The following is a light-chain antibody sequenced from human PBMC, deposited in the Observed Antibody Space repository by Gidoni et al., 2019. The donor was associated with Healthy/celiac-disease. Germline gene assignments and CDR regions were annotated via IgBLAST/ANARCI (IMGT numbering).Light chain of an antibody. CDR3: MQGTHWPYT. J-gene: IGKJ2*01. CDR1: QSLVYSGGITY. Sequence: DVVMTQSPLSLPVTLGQPASISCRSSQSLVYSGGITYLNWFQQRPGQSPRRLIYKVSDRDSGVPDRFSGSGSGTDFTLRISRVEAEDVGVYYCMQGTHWPYTFGQGTKLEIK. CDR2: KVS. V-gene: IGKV2-30*01.